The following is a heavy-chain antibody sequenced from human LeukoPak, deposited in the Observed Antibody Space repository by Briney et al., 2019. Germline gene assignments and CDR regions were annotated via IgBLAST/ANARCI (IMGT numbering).Heavy chain of an antibody. CDR1: GFTFSDYY. J-gene: IGHJ6*03. CDR2: IYSGGST. V-gene: IGHV3-66*01. D-gene: IGHD3-9*01. Sequence: GGSLRLSCAASGFTFSDYYMSWVRQAPGKGLEWVSVIYSGGSTYYADSVKGRFTISRDNSKNTLYLQMNSLRAEDTAVYYCARGDYDILTGRTTYYYYYYMDVWGKGTTVTISS. CDR3: ARGDYDILTGRTTYYYYYYMDV.